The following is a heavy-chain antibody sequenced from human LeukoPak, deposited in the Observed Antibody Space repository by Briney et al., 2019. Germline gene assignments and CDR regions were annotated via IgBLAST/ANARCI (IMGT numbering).Heavy chain of an antibody. D-gene: IGHD3-3*01. CDR2: IYHSGST. V-gene: IGHV4-38-2*01. CDR3: ARHGITILLSHEGEFDP. J-gene: IGHJ5*02. CDR1: GYSISSGYY. Sequence: SETLSLTCAVSGYSISSGYYWGWIRQPPGKGLEWIGSIYHSGSTYYNPSLKSRVTISVDTSRNQFSLKLSSVTAADTAVYYCARHGITILLSHEGEFDPWGQGTLVTVSS.